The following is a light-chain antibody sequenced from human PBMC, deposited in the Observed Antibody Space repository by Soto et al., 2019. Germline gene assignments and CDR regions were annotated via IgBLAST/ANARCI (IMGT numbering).Light chain of an antibody. V-gene: IGKV1-5*01. J-gene: IGKJ4*01. CDR3: QQYNSYSLT. CDR1: QSISSW. CDR2: DAS. Sequence: DIQMTQSPSTLSASVGDRVTITCRASQSISSWLAWYQQKPGKAPKLLIYDASSLESGVPSRFSGSGSGTELTLTICSLQPDDFATYYCQQYNSYSLTFGGGTKVEIK.